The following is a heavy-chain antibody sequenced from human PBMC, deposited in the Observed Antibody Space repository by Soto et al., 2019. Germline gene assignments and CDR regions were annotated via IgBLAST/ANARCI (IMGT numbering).Heavy chain of an antibody. D-gene: IGHD4-4*01. J-gene: IGHJ6*02. CDR2: IYPGDSDT. V-gene: IGHV5-51*01. CDR3: ASPGGVTTIMLRGDYHIDV. Sequence: GESLKISCKGSGYSFTSYWIAWVRQMPGKGLEWMGIIYPGDSDTRYSPSFQGQVTISADKSISTVYLQWSRLRASDTAMYDGASPGGVTTIMLRGDYHIDVCGQGTTVTVS. CDR1: GYSFTSYW.